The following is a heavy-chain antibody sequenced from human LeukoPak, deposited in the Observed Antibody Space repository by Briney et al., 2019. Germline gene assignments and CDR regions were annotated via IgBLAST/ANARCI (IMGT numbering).Heavy chain of an antibody. CDR2: INDYTGNT. CDR1: GGSFTDYF. Sequence: SETLSLTCDVFGGSFTDYFWTWIRQSPGKGLEWIGEINDYTGNTNYNPSLNSRVSISLEKSKNQFSLELRSVTAADTAVYYCARGRIAKIVVVHSFHYGMDVWGQGTTVTVPS. D-gene: IGHD3-22*01. V-gene: IGHV4-34*01. CDR3: ARGRIAKIVVVHSFHYGMDV. J-gene: IGHJ6*02.